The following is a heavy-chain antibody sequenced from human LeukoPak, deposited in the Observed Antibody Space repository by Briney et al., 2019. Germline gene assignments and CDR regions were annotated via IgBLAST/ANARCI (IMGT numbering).Heavy chain of an antibody. V-gene: IGHV1-69*05. J-gene: IGHJ3*02. CDR3: ASDPTTVVTLDI. D-gene: IGHD4-23*01. CDR1: GGTFSSYA. Sequence: ASVKVSCKASGGTFSSYAISWVRQAPGQGLEWMGGIIPIFGTANYAQKFQGRVTITTDESTSTAYMELSRLRSDDTAVYYCASDPTTVVTLDIWGQGTVVSVSS. CDR2: IIPIFGTA.